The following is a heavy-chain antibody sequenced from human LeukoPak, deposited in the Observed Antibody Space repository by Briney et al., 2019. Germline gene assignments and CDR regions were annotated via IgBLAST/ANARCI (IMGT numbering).Heavy chain of an antibody. CDR3: ARGSLITYYYYMDV. D-gene: IGHD5-24*01. V-gene: IGHV1-69*02. J-gene: IGHJ6*03. CDR2: IIPILDIA. Sequence: VASVKVSCKASAGTFSSYTISWVRQAPGQGLEWMGRIIPILDIANYAQKFQGSVTITADKSTSTAYMELSSLRSEDTAVYYCARGSLITYYYYMDVWGKGTTVTVSS. CDR1: AGTFSSYT.